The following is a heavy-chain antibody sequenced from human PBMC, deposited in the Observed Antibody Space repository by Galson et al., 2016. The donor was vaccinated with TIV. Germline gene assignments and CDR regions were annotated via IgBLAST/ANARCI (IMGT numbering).Heavy chain of an antibody. CDR1: GYSFTNYW. Sequence: QSGAEVKKPGESLRISCKGSGYSFTNYWINWVRQMPGKGLEWMGRIDPSDSYINYSPSFEGHVTISADRSITTAYLHWSSLRASDPAIYYCARGVSTGSGWLDPGGQGTRVTVSS. CDR2: IDPSDSYI. CDR3: ARGVSTGSGWLDP. D-gene: IGHD5/OR15-5a*01. J-gene: IGHJ5*02. V-gene: IGHV5-10-1*01.